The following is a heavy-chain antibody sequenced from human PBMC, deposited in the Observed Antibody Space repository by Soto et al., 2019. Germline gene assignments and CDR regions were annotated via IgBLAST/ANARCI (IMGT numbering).Heavy chain of an antibody. J-gene: IGHJ5*02. CDR2: ISPGSRYP. Sequence: PGGSLRLSCAGSGFTFGNSYMSWIRQAPGKGLEWLSYISPGSRYPAYADSVKGRFTISRDNAKRSLYLQMMSLTAEDTAIYYCVRGGGGGLFDPWGQGTMVTVSS. V-gene: IGHV3-11*06. CDR1: GFTFGNSY. CDR3: VRGGGGGLFDP. D-gene: IGHD2-15*01.